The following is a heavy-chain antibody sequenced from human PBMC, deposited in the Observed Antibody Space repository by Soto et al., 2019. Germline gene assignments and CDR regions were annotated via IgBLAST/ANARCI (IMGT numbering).Heavy chain of an antibody. CDR1: GGSISSSSYY. CDR3: ARDTTYMVVPYYYYYGMDV. J-gene: IGHJ6*02. Sequence: SETLSLTCTVSGGSISSSSYYWGWIRQPPGKGLEWIGSIYYSGSTCYNPSLKSRVTISVDTSKNQFSLTLDSVTAADTAVYYCARDTTYMVVPYYYYYGMDVWGQGTTVTVSS. V-gene: IGHV4-39*07. CDR2: IYYSGST. D-gene: IGHD2-21*01.